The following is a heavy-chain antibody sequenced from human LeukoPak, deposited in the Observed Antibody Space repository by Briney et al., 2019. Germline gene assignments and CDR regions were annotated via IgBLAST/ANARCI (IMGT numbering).Heavy chain of an antibody. V-gene: IGHV3-23*01. CDR1: GGSISSYY. J-gene: IGHJ1*01. D-gene: IGHD6-19*01. CDR3: ANRLVPEYFQH. CDR2: ISGSGGST. Sequence: ETLSLTCTVSGGSISSYYWSWVRQAPGKGLEWVSAISGSGGSTYYADSVKGRFTISRDNSKNTLYLQMNSLRAVDTAVYYCANRLVPEYFQHWGQGTLVTVSS.